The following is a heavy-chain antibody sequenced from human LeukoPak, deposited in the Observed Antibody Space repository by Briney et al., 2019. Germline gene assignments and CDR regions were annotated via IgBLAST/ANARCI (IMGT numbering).Heavy chain of an antibody. Sequence: SETLSLTCAVYGGSFSGYYWSWIRQPPGKGLEWIGEINHSGSTNYNPSLKSRVTISVDTSKNQFSLKLSSVTAADTAVYYCARGSKRYCSSTSCSPPDYWGQGTLVTVSS. CDR1: GGSFSGYY. CDR3: ARGSKRYCSSTSCSPPDY. D-gene: IGHD2-2*01. J-gene: IGHJ4*02. V-gene: IGHV4-34*01. CDR2: INHSGST.